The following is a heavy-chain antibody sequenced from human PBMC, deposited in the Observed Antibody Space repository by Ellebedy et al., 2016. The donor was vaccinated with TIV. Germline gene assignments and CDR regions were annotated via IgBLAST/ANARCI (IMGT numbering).Heavy chain of an antibody. CDR1: GFTFSSYG. J-gene: IGHJ4*02. V-gene: IGHV3-49*04. CDR2: IRSKAYGGTT. Sequence: PGGSLRLSCAASGFTFSSYGMHWVRQAPGKGLEWVGFIRSKAYGGTTEYAASVKGRFTISRDDSKSIAYLQMNSLKTEDTAVYYCTRDRGNYYDSSGYFHYFDYWGQGTLVTVSS. D-gene: IGHD3-22*01. CDR3: TRDRGNYYDSSGYFHYFDY.